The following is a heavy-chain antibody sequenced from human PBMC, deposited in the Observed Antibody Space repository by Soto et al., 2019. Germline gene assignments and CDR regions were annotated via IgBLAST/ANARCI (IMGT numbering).Heavy chain of an antibody. J-gene: IGHJ4*02. D-gene: IGHD6-6*01. Sequence: QVQLQESGPGLVKPSQTLSLTCTVSGGSISSGGYYWSWIRQHPGKGLEWIGYIYYSGSTYYNPSLKSRVTISVDTSKNQFSLKLSSVTAADTAGYYCAARDSIAALPIDYLGQGTLVTVSS. CDR3: AARDSIAALPIDY. V-gene: IGHV4-31*03. CDR1: GGSISSGGYY. CDR2: IYYSGST.